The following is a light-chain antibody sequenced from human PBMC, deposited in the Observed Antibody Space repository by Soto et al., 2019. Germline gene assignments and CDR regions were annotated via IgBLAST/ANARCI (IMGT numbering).Light chain of an antibody. V-gene: IGKV3-15*01. J-gene: IGKJ3*01. Sequence: EIVMTQSPATLSVSPGERATLSCRASQSVSSNSAWYQQKPGQAPRLLIYGASTRATGIPARFSGSGSGTEFTLTISSLQSEDFAVYYCQQYNNWPGAFGPGTKVDIK. CDR2: GAS. CDR1: QSVSSN. CDR3: QQYNNWPGA.